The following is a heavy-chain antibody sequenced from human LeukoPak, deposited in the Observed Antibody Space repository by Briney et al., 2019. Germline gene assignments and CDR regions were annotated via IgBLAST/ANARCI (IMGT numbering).Heavy chain of an antibody. CDR3: ARNLLGWELHYFDY. CDR2: ISSSTSYI. V-gene: IGHV3-21*01. J-gene: IGHJ4*02. Sequence: GGSLRLSCAASGFTFSSYSMNWVRQAPGKGLEWVSSISSSTSYIYYADSVKGRFTISRDNAKNSLYLQMDSLRAEDTAVYYCARNLLGWELHYFDYWGQGTLVTVSS. CDR1: GFTFSSYS. D-gene: IGHD1-26*01.